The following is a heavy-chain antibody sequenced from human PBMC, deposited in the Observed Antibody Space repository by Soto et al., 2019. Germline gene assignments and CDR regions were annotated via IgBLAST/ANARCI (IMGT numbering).Heavy chain of an antibody. V-gene: IGHV1-69*06. CDR1: GGTFSSYA. D-gene: IGHD3-3*01. Sequence: QVQLVQSGAEVKKPGSSVKVSCKASGGTFSSYAISWVRQAPGQGLEWMGGIIPIFGTANYGQKFQGRVTITADTYTSTAYMELSSLSSEDTAVYYGARALYDFWSGGTFDYWGQGTMVTVSS. CDR3: ARALYDFWSGGTFDY. CDR2: IIPIFGTA. J-gene: IGHJ4*02.